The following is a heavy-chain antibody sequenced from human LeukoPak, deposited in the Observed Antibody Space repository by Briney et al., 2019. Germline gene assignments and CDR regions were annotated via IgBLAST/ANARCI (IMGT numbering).Heavy chain of an antibody. J-gene: IGHJ4*02. V-gene: IGHV3-30*02. CDR2: IRYDGSNK. D-gene: IGHD6-13*01. CDR1: GFTFSSYG. Sequence: GGSLRLSCAASGFTFSSYGMHWVRQAPGKGLEWVAFIRYDGSNKYYADSVKGRFTISRDNSKNTLYLQMNSLRAEDTAVYYCAKDNARDSSSWYVGNLDYWGQGILVTVSS. CDR3: AKDNARDSSSWYVGNLDY.